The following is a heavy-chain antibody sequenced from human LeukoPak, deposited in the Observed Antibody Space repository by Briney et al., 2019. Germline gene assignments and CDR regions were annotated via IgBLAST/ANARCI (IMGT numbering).Heavy chain of an antibody. CDR3: ARGSQVDDFWSGYRAPLDY. V-gene: IGHV4-39*01. Sequence: PSETLSLTCTVSGGSISSSGYYWSWIRQPPGKGLEWIGTIYYSGSAYYNPSLKTQVTISVDTSKNQFSLKLSSVTAADTAVYFCARGSQVDDFWSGYRAPLDYWGQGTLVTVSS. D-gene: IGHD3-3*01. CDR2: IYYSGSA. CDR1: GGSISSSGYY. J-gene: IGHJ4*02.